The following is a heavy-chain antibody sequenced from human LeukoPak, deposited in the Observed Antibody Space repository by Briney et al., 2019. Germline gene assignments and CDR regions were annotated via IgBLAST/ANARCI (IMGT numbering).Heavy chain of an antibody. CDR3: AREESGVTLRYYYYGMDV. V-gene: IGHV3-23*01. J-gene: IGHJ6*02. CDR2: ISGSGGST. Sequence: GGSLRLSCAASGFTFSSYAMSWVRQAPGKGLEWVSAISGSGGSTYYADSVKGRFTISRDNSKNTLYLQMNSLRAEDTAVYYCAREESGVTLRYYYYGMDVWGQGTTVTVSS. D-gene: IGHD3-10*01. CDR1: GFTFSSYA.